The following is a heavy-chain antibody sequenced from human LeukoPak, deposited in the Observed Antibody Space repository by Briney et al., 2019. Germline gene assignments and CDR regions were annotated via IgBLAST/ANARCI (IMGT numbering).Heavy chain of an antibody. V-gene: IGHV1-18*01. Sequence: GASVKVSCKASGYTFTSYGISWVRQAPEQGLEWMGWISAYNGNTNYAQKLQGRVTMTTDTSTSTAYMELRSLRSDDTAVYYCARDRDPIGYCSSGSCFGLDYWGQGTLVTVSS. CDR2: ISAYNGNT. D-gene: IGHD2-15*01. J-gene: IGHJ4*02. CDR1: GYTFTSYG. CDR3: ARDRDPIGYCSSGSCFGLDY.